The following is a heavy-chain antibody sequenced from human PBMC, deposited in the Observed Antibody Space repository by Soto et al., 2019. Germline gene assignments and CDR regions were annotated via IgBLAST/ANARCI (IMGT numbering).Heavy chain of an antibody. J-gene: IGHJ1*01. V-gene: IGHV3-53*01. CDR2: IYSGGST. CDR3: ARYYYDSSPRRGGYFQH. Sequence: GGSLRLSCAASGFTVSSNYMSWVRQAPGKGLEWVSVIYSGGSTYYADSVKGRFTISRDNSKNTLYLQMNSLRAEDTAVYYCARYYYDSSPRRGGYFQHWGQGTLVTVSS. D-gene: IGHD3-22*01. CDR1: GFTVSSNY.